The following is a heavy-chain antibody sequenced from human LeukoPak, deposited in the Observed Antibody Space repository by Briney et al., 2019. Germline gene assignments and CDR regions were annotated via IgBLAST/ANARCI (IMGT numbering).Heavy chain of an antibody. CDR1: GFTLRYYQ. J-gene: IGHJ4*02. Sequence: GGSLRLSCVGPGFTLRYYQMGWIRQGPGEGLEWVSYINISCSTIYYADSGKGRFTISRDNAKNSLYLQMNSLRAEDTAVYYCARDLWGLDYWGQGTLVTVSS. CDR2: INISCSTI. D-gene: IGHD3-10*01. CDR3: ARDLWGLDY. V-gene: IGHV3-11*01.